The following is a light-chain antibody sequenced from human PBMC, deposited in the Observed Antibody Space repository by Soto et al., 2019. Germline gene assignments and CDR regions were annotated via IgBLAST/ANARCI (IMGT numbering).Light chain of an antibody. J-gene: IGLJ1*01. CDR2: DVI. CDR1: NSDIGRYNF. V-gene: IGLV2-14*03. Sequence: QSVLTQPASVSGSPGQSITISCTGSNSDIGRYNFVSWYQHHPDKAPKLLIYDVIYRPSGVSNRFSGSKSGNTASLTISCLQAEDESEYYCASYTSSRTLVFGTGTKVTFL. CDR3: ASYTSSRTLV.